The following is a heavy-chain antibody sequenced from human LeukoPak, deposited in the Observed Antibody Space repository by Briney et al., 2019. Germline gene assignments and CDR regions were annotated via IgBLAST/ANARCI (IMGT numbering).Heavy chain of an antibody. Sequence: SETLSLTCAVYGGSFSGYYWSWIRQPPGKGLEWIGEINNSGRTNYNPSLKSRVTISVGTSKNQFSLKLSSVTAADTAVYYCARGLTTYYYDSSGRTYYFDYWGQGTLVTVSS. D-gene: IGHD3-22*01. J-gene: IGHJ4*02. CDR1: GGSFSGYY. V-gene: IGHV4-34*01. CDR2: INNSGRT. CDR3: ARGLTTYYYDSSGRTYYFDY.